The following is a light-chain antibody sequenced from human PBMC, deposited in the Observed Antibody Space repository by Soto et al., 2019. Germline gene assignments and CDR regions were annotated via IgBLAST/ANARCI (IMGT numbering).Light chain of an antibody. CDR2: GAS. J-gene: IGKJ5*01. V-gene: IGKV3-15*01. Sequence: EIVLTQSPATLSLSPGERATLSCRASQSVSSYLAWYQQKPGQAPRLLIYGASTRATGIPARFSGSGSGTEFTLTISSLQSEDFAVYYCQQYNVWPPLFGQGTRLEIK. CDR3: QQYNVWPPL. CDR1: QSVSSY.